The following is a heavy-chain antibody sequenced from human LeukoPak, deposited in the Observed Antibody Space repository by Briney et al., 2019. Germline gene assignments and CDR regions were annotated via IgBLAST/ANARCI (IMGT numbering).Heavy chain of an antibody. D-gene: IGHD6-19*01. Sequence: SETLSLTCAVSGDSISGFYWSWIRQPPGKGLEWIGYIYYSGSANYNPSLKSRVTISVDTSKNQFSLKLNSVTAADTAVYYCARDPAWLGIDYWGQGTLVTVSS. CDR2: IYYSGSA. CDR3: ARDPAWLGIDY. J-gene: IGHJ4*02. V-gene: IGHV4-59*01. CDR1: GDSISGFY.